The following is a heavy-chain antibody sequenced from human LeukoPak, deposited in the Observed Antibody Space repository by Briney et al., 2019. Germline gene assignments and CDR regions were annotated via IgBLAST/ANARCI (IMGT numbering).Heavy chain of an antibody. D-gene: IGHD2-15*01. V-gene: IGHV4-59*01. CDR3: ARGTGPPLGYCSGGSCYGYYFDY. CDR2: IYYSGST. CDR1: GGSISSYY. Sequence: SETLSLTCTVSGGSISSYYWSWIQQPPGKGLEWIGYIYYSGSTNYNPSLKSRVTISVDTSKNQFSLKLSSVTAADTAVYYCARGTGPPLGYCSGGSCYGYYFDYWGQGTLVTVSS. J-gene: IGHJ4*02.